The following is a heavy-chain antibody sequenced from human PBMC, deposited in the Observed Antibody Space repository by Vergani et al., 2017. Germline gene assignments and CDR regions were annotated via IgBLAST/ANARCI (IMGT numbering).Heavy chain of an antibody. D-gene: IGHD3-10*01. CDR1: GGSISSYY. CDR2: IYYTGST. V-gene: IGHV4-59*13. J-gene: IGHJ4*02. Sequence: QVQLQESGPGLVKPSETLSLTCIVSGGSISSYYWSWIRQHPGKGLDWIGYIYYTGSTNYNPSLKSRVTISVDTSKNQFSLQLSSVTAADTAVYYCAREVGSYYGSDWGQGTLVTVSS. CDR3: AREVGSYYGSD.